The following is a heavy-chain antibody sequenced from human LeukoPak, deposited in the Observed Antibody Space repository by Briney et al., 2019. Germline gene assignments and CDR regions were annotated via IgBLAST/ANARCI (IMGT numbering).Heavy chain of an antibody. V-gene: IGHV4-39*01. CDR3: ARAMDWFDP. CDR1: GGSISSSSYY. J-gene: IGHJ5*02. D-gene: IGHD5-18*01. CDR2: IYYSGST. Sequence: SETLSLTCTVSGGSISSSSYYWGWIRQPPGKGLEWIGSIYYSGSTYYNPSLKSRVTISVDTSKNQFSLKLSSVTAADTAVYYCARAMDWFDPWGQGTLVTVSS.